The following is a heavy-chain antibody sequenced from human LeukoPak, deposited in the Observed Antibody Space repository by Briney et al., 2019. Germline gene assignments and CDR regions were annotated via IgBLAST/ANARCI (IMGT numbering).Heavy chain of an antibody. CDR2: INHSGST. CDR1: GGSLSSYY. J-gene: IGHJ5*02. D-gene: IGHD6-13*01. V-gene: IGHV4-34*01. Sequence: PSETLSLTCTVYGGSLSSYYWSWIRQPPGKGLEWIGEINHSGSTNYNPSPKSRIIISVDTSKKQFSLKLSSVTAADTAVYYCARKGGGQLVNTRRWFDPWGQGTLVTVSS. CDR3: ARKGGGQLVNTRRWFDP.